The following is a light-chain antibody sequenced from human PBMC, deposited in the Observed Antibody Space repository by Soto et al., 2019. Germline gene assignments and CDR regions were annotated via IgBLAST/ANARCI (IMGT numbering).Light chain of an antibody. CDR3: QQSYSTLART. Sequence: DIQMTQSPSSLSASVGDRVTITCRASQSISSYLNGYQQKPGKAPKLLIYAASSLQSGVPSRFSGSGSGTDFTLTISSLQPEDFATYYCQQSYSTLARTFGQGTKVEIK. CDR1: QSISSY. J-gene: IGKJ1*01. V-gene: IGKV1-39*01. CDR2: AAS.